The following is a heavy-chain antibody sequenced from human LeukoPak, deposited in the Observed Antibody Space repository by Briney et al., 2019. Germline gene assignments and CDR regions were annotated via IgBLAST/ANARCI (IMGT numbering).Heavy chain of an antibody. CDR2: ISSSSSYT. J-gene: IGHJ4*02. CDR1: GFTFSDYY. Sequence: GGSLRLSCAASGFTFSDYYMSWIRQAPGKGLEWVSYISSSSSYTNYADSVKGRFSISRDNAKNSLYLQMNSLRAEDTAVYYCARGEFDFDYWGQGTLVTVSS. V-gene: IGHV3-11*06. D-gene: IGHD3-10*01. CDR3: ARGEFDFDY.